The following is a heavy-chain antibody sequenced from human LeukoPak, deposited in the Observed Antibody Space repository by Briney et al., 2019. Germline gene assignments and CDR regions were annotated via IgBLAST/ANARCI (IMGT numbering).Heavy chain of an antibody. J-gene: IGHJ4*02. CDR2: IYTSGST. CDR1: GGSISSGSYY. Sequence: PSETLSLTCAVSGGSISSGSYYWSWIRQPAGKGLEWIGRIYTSGSTNYNPSLKSRVTISVDTSKNQFSLKLSSVTAADTAVYYCARRGAYDYPLTFDYWGQGTLVTVSS. CDR3: ARRGAYDYPLTFDY. V-gene: IGHV4-61*02. D-gene: IGHD3-16*01.